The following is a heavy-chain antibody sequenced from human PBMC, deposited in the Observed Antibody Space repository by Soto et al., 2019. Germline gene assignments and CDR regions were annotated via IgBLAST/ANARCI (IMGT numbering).Heavy chain of an antibody. CDR1: GYTFTDHY. V-gene: IGHV1-2*02. CDR2: INPNSGGT. J-gene: IGHJ4*02. CDR3: ARGSTQYYYDTSGYSDY. Sequence: ASVKVSCKTSGYTFTDHYMHWVRQAPGQGLEWMGWINPNSGGTNYAQNFQGRVTMTRDTSISTAYMELSRLRSDDTAVYYCARGSTQYYYDTSGYSDYWGLGTLVTVSS. D-gene: IGHD3-22*01.